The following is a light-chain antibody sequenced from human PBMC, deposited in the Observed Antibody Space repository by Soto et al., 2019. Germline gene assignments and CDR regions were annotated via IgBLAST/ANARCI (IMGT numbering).Light chain of an antibody. Sequence: DIQMTQSPATVSSSIGDRVTITCRASQSISSLLSWYQQKPGKAPKLLIYKESRLESGVPSRFSGSGSGTEFTLTISSLQPEDFASYYCQQYNSYPRTFGQGTKVDI. J-gene: IGKJ1*01. CDR2: KES. CDR1: QSISSL. V-gene: IGKV1-5*03. CDR3: QQYNSYPRT.